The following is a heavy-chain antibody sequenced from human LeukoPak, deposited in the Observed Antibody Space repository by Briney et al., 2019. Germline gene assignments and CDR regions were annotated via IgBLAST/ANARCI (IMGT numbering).Heavy chain of an antibody. CDR2: INHSGST. V-gene: IGHV4-34*01. CDR3: AIRWDSGFVPGSYYYYGMDV. D-gene: IGHD3-22*01. CDR1: GGSFSGYY. J-gene: IGHJ6*02. Sequence: NSSETLSLTCAVYGGSFSGYYWSWIRQPPGKGLEWIGEINHSGSTNYNPSLKSRVTISVDTSKNQFSLKLSSVTAADTAVYYCAIRWDSGFVPGSYYYYGMDVWGQGTTVTVSS.